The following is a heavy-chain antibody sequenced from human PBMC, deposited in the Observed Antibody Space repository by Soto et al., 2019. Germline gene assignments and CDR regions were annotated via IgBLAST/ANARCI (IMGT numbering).Heavy chain of an antibody. CDR1: GFTFSSYG. CDR2: ISYDGSNK. V-gene: IGHV3-30*18. D-gene: IGHD2-15*01. CDR3: ANTPGDCSGGSCYPGYFDY. J-gene: IGHJ4*02. Sequence: PGGSLRLSCAASGFTFSSYGMHWVRQAPGKGLEWVAVISYDGSNKYYADSVKGRFTISRDNSKNTLYLQMNSLRAEDTAVYYCANTPGDCSGGSCYPGYFDYWGQGTLVTVSS.